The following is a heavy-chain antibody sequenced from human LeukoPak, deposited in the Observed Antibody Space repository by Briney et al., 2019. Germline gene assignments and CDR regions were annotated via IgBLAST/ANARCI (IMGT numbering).Heavy chain of an antibody. Sequence: GGSLRLSCAASGFSFSSYTMNWVRQAPGKGLEWVSSISSGSGYIYYADSVKGRFTISRDNAKNSLYLQMNSLRAEDTALYYCARSSVLYYYYYYMDVWGKGTTVTVSS. CDR3: ARSSVLYYYYYYMDV. CDR2: ISSGSGYI. V-gene: IGHV3-21*04. CDR1: GFSFSSYT. J-gene: IGHJ6*03.